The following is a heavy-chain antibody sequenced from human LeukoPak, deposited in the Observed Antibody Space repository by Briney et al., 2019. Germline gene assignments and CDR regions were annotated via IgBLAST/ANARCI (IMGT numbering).Heavy chain of an antibody. D-gene: IGHD2-8*01. J-gene: IGHJ3*02. CDR1: GYPFTTYW. CDR2: IYPGDSDP. Sequence: GESLELSFKGSGYPFTTYWIGWVRQMPGKGLECVGIIYPGDSDPRYSPSFQGQVTISADKSISTAYLQWSSLKASDSAIYYCARRDGLGAFDIWRQGTMVTVSS. V-gene: IGHV5-51*01. CDR3: ARRDGLGAFDI.